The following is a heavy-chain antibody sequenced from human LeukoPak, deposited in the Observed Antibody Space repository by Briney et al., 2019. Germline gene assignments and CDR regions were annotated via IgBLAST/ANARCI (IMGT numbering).Heavy chain of an antibody. Sequence: SETLSLTCTVSGGSISSYYWSWIRQPPGKGLEWIGNIYYSGSTYYNPSLKSRVTISVDTSKNQFSLKLSSVTAADTAVYYCARIGSSSHPEPANWFDPWGQGTLVTVSS. CDR3: ARIGSSSHPEPANWFDP. D-gene: IGHD6-13*01. CDR2: IYYSGST. J-gene: IGHJ5*02. V-gene: IGHV4-59*12. CDR1: GGSISSYY.